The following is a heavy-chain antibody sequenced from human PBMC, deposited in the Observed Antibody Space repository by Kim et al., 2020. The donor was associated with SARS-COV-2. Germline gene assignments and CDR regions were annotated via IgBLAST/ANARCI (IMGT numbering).Heavy chain of an antibody. CDR2: INHSGST. Sequence: SETLSLTCAVYGGSFSGYYWSWIRQPPGKGLEWIGEINHSGSTNYNPSLKSRVTISVDTSKNQFSLKLSSVTAADTAVYYCARLAGYSYGLYWYFDLWGRGTLVTVSS. V-gene: IGHV4-34*01. D-gene: IGHD5-18*01. CDR1: GGSFSGYY. J-gene: IGHJ2*01. CDR3: ARLAGYSYGLYWYFDL.